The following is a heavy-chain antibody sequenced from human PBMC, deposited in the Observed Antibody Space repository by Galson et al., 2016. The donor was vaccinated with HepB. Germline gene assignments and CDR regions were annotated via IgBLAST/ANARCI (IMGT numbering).Heavy chain of an antibody. J-gene: IGHJ4*02. V-gene: IGHV6-1*01. CDR3: ARSYLLGRGFGS. CDR1: GDSVSNNNAG. D-gene: IGHD7-27*01. Sequence: CAISGDSVSNNNAGWYWIRQSPSRGLEWLGRTYYRSKWHFDYADSVISRITINPDTSKNQSSLQLNSVTPEDTAIYYCARSYLLGRGFGSWGQGTLVTVSS. CDR2: TYYRSKWHF.